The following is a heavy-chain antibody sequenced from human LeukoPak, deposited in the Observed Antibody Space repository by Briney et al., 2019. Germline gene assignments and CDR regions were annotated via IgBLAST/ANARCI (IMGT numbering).Heavy chain of an antibody. CDR1: GYTFTGYY. D-gene: IGHD4-11*01. J-gene: IGHJ4*02. V-gene: IGHV1-2*02. CDR2: INPNSGGT. CDR3: ARVRGDTVNFDY. Sequence: ASVKVSCKASGYTFTGYYMHWVRQAPGQGHEWMGWINPNSGGTNYAQKFKGRVIMTRDTSISTAYMELSRLRSDDTAVYYCARVRGDTVNFDYWGQGTLVTVSS.